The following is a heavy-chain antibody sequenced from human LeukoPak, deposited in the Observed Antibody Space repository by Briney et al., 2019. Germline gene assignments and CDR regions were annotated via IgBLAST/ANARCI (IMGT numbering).Heavy chain of an antibody. D-gene: IGHD6-19*01. V-gene: IGHV4-59*12. CDR3: AKDRGIAVAGTDDAFDI. J-gene: IGHJ3*02. Sequence: SETLSLTCTVSGGSISNYYWSWIRQPPGKGLEWIGYIYNSGRTNYNPSLKSRVTISVDTSKNQFSLRLSSVTAADTAVYYCAKDRGIAVAGTDDAFDIWGQGTMVTVSS. CDR2: IYNSGRT. CDR1: GGSISNYY.